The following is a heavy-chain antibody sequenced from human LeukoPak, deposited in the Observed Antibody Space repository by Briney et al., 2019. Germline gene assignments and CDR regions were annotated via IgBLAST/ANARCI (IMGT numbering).Heavy chain of an antibody. CDR1: GFTFSSYA. J-gene: IGHJ3*02. Sequence: GGSLRLSCAASGFTFSSYAMSWVRQAPGKGLEWVSAISGSGGSTYYADSVKGRFTISRDNSKNTLYLQMNSLRAEDAAVYYCAKSVVPAAIDPDAFDIWGQGTMVTVSS. V-gene: IGHV3-23*01. CDR3: AKSVVPAAIDPDAFDI. D-gene: IGHD2-2*01. CDR2: ISGSGGST.